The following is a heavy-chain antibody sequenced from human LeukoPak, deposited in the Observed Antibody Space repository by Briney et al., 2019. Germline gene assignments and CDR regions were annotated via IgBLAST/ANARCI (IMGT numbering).Heavy chain of an antibody. CDR3: SRASSSFLSYYYYMDV. CDR1: GYTFSGYY. Sequence: ASVKVSCKASGYTFSGYYIHWVRQAPGQGLGWMGWITPNSGGTNYAEKFQGRVALTRDTSISTAYMELSRLRSDDTAVYYCSRASSSFLSYYYYMDVWGKGSTVTVSS. J-gene: IGHJ6*03. CDR2: ITPNSGGT. V-gene: IGHV1-2*02. D-gene: IGHD6-6*01.